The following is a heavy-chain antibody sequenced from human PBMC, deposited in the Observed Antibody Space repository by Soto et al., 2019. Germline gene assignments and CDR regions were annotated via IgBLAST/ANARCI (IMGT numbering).Heavy chain of an antibody. CDR2: IYPGDSNT. J-gene: IGHJ4*02. V-gene: IGHV5-51*01. CDR1: GYSFTSYW. Sequence: PGESLKISCKGSGYSFTSYWIGWVRQMPGKGLEWVGIIYPGDSNTRYSPSFQGQVTISADKSISTAYLQWSSLQASDTAMYYCTRGNPYSSGWSAPCWGQGTLVTVSS. CDR3: TRGNPYSSGWSAPC. D-gene: IGHD6-19*01.